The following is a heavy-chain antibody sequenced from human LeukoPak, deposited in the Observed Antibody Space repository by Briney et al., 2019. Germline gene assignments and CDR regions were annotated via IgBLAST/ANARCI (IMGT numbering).Heavy chain of an antibody. Sequence: ASVKVSCKASGYTFTGYYMHWVRQAPGQGLEWMGWINPNSGGTNYAQKFQGRVTMTRDTSISTAYMELSRLRSDDTAVYYCASGSGYSSSWSYYQHWGQGTLVTVSS. D-gene: IGHD6-13*01. CDR3: ASGSGYSSSWSYYQH. CDR1: GYTFTGYY. CDR2: INPNSGGT. J-gene: IGHJ1*01. V-gene: IGHV1-2*02.